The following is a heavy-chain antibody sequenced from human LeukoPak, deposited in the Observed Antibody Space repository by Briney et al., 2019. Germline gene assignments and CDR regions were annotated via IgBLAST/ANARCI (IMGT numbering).Heavy chain of an antibody. CDR1: GFTFSSYA. CDR2: IRGSGGST. V-gene: IGHV3-23*01. D-gene: IGHD2-2*01. J-gene: IGHJ6*02. CDR3: AKDLRIVVVPAAIYYYYGMDV. Sequence: GGSLRLSCAASGFTFSSYAMSWVRQAPGKGLEWVSAIRGSGGSTYYADSVKGRFTISRDNSKNTLYLQMNSLRAEDTAVYYCAKDLRIVVVPAAIYYYYGMDVWGQGTTVTVSS.